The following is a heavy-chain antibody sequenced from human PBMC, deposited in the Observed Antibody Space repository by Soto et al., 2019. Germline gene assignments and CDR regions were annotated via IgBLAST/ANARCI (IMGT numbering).Heavy chain of an antibody. J-gene: IGHJ4*02. CDR2: ISRSSNYI. CDR1: GFTFSSYS. D-gene: IGHD3-10*01. CDR3: ATEIKIGSSDH. V-gene: IGHV3-21*01. Sequence: EVQLVESGGGLVKPGGSLRLSCAASGFTFSSYSMNWVRQAPGKGLEWVSCISRSSNYIYYADSVKGRFTISRDNAKNSLYLQMNSLRAEDTAVYYCATEIKIGSSDHWGQGTLVTVSS.